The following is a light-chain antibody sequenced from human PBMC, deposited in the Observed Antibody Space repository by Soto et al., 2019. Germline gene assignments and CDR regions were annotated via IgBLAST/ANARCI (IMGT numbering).Light chain of an antibody. CDR1: QSVNSNY. J-gene: IGKJ3*01. CDR2: SAS. CDR3: HQYGVSSPFT. Sequence: IVLTQYPGTLSLSPGESVTLSCRASQSVNSNYLAWYQQKPGQPPRLLIYSASFRATGIPDRFSGSGSGTEFSITISRLEPEDFVVYYCHQYGVSSPFTFGPGTKVDFK. V-gene: IGKV3-20*01.